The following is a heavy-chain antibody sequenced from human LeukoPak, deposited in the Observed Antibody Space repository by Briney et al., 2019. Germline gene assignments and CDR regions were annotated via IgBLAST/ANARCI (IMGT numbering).Heavy chain of an antibody. CDR3: AATQELYPYYFDC. J-gene: IGHJ4*02. CDR1: GYTFTNYG. V-gene: IGHV1-58*02. D-gene: IGHD3-10*01. Sequence: SVKVSCKASGYTFTNYGITWVRQAPGQRLEWIGWISVGSANTNYAQKFQERVTITRDMSTSTAYMELSSLRSEDTAVYYCAATQELYPYYFDCWGQGTLVTVSS. CDR2: ISVGSANT.